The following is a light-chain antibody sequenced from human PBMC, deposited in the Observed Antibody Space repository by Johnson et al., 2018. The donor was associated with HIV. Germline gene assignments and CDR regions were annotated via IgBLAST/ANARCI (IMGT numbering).Light chain of an antibody. J-gene: IGLJ1*01. CDR2: EHN. V-gene: IGLV1-51*02. CDR3: GTWDSGLSAHYV. CDR1: SSNIGNNY. Sequence: QSVLTQPPSVSAAPGQTVTISCSGSSSNIGNNYVSWYQQLPGTAPKLLIYEHNKRPSGIPDRFSGSKSGTSATLDISGLQTGDEADYYCGTWDSGLSAHYVFGTGTKVTVL.